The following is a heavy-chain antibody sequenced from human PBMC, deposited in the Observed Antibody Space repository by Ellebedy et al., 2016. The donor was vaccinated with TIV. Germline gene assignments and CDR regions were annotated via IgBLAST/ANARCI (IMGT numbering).Heavy chain of an antibody. V-gene: IGHV3-23*01. CDR1: GFPLGNYA. D-gene: IGHD3-22*01. CDR2: ISGSGDSI. CDR3: AKRPLTMIVLAEYFFDY. Sequence: GGSLRLSCAASGFPLGNYAMGWVRQAPGKGLEWASTISGSGDSIYYADSVRGRFTISRDNSKNTLFLHMDSLRAEDTAVYYCAKRPLTMIVLAEYFFDYWGQGTLVTVSS. J-gene: IGHJ4*02.